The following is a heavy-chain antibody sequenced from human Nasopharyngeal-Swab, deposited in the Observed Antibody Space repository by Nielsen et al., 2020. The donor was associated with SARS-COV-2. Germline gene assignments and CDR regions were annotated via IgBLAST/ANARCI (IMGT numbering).Heavy chain of an antibody. CDR1: GFTFSSYS. CDR2: ISSSSSYI. Sequence: GESLKISYAASGFTFSSYSMNWVRQAPGKGLEWVSSISSSSSYIYYADSVKGRFTISRDNAKNSLYLQMNSLRAEDTAVYYCARASMGGAFDIWGQGTMVTVSS. J-gene: IGHJ3*02. D-gene: IGHD3-16*01. V-gene: IGHV3-21*01. CDR3: ARASMGGAFDI.